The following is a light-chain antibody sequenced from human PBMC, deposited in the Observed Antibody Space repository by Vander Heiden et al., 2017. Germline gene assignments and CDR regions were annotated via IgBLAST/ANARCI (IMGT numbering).Light chain of an antibody. CDR1: TGSIAKHY. V-gene: IGLV6-57*01. J-gene: IGLJ2*01. Sequence: NFMLTQPHSVSESPGKTVTISCNRSTGSIAKHYVQWYQQRPGRSPTIVIYEDKKRPSGVPDRFSGSIDSSSNSASLTISGLKTEDEADYYCQSYDMSNLVVFGGGTELTVL. CDR3: QSYDMSNLVV. CDR2: EDK.